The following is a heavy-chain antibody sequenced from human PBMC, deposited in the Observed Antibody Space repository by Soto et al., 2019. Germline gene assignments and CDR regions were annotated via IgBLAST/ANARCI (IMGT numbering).Heavy chain of an antibody. D-gene: IGHD6-6*01. CDR2: IYWNGDK. Sequence: QITLKESGPTLVKPTQTLTLTCTFSGFSLSTVGVGVGWIRQPPGKALQWLALIYWNGDKYYSPSLTNRLTITKDTSKNQVVPTMTDMDPVDAGTFFCAHKGQLVGDWFDPWGQGTLVTVSS. J-gene: IGHJ5*02. CDR3: AHKGQLVGDWFDP. V-gene: IGHV2-5*01. CDR1: GFSLSTVGVG.